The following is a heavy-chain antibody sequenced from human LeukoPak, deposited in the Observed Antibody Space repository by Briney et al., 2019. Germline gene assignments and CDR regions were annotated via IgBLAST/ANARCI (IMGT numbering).Heavy chain of an antibody. D-gene: IGHD3-10*01. CDR1: GFTFDDYA. Sequence: GGSLRLSCAASGFTFDDYAMHWVRQAPGKGLEWVSGISWNSGSISYADSVKGRFTIYRDNAKNSLYLQMNSLRAEDTALYYCAKDIRRYYGSGSYYSYWGQGTLVTASS. CDR3: AKDIRRYYGSGSYYSY. V-gene: IGHV3-9*01. CDR2: ISWNSGSI. J-gene: IGHJ4*02.